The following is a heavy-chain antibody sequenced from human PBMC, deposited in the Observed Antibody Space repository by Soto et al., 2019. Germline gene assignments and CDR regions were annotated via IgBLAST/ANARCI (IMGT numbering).Heavy chain of an antibody. D-gene: IGHD2-2*01. J-gene: IGHJ6*02. V-gene: IGHV1-46*01. CDR2: INPSGGST. Sequence: ASVKVSCKASGYTFTSYYMHWVRQAPGQGLEWMGIINPSGGSTSYAQKFQGRVTITADESTSTAYMELSSLRSEDTAVYYCARDGVRGYCSSTSCYAYYYYGMDVWGQGTTVTVSS. CDR1: GYTFTSYY. CDR3: ARDGVRGYCSSTSCYAYYYYGMDV.